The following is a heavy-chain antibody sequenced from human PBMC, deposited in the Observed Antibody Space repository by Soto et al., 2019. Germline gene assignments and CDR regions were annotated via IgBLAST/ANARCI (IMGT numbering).Heavy chain of an antibody. J-gene: IGHJ4*02. Sequence: SETLSLTCTVSGGSISTYYWSWIRQPPGKGLELIGYVYYTGSTNYNPSLKNRVTISVDTSKNQFSLKLSSVTAADTAVYYCARGHYHESSGYYYVPHWGQGTLVTVSS. CDR2: VYYTGST. CDR1: GGSISTYY. V-gene: IGHV4-59*01. CDR3: ARGHYHESSGYYYVPH. D-gene: IGHD3-22*01.